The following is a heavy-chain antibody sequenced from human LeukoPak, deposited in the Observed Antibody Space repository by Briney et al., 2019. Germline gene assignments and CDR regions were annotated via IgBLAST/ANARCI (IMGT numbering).Heavy chain of an antibody. CDR3: GKDRPNYYDSSGHYYRRNGDY. CDR1: GFTFSSYA. CDR2: ISGNGGIT. J-gene: IGHJ4*02. D-gene: IGHD3-22*01. V-gene: IGHV3-23*01. Sequence: PGGSLRLSCGASGFTFSSYAMSWVRQAPGKGLEWVSSISGNGGITYYTESVKGRFTVSRDNSESTLYLQMNSLRVEDTAIYYRGKDRPNYYDSSGHYYRRNGDYWGQGTLVTVSS.